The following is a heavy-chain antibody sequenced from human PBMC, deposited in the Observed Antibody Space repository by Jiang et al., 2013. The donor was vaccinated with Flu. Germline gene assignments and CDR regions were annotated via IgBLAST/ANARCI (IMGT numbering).Heavy chain of an antibody. CDR2: INYSGSA. J-gene: IGHJ2*01. Sequence: KPSETLSLTCTVSGGSIRTSSYYWGWIRQPPGKGLEWIGSINYSGSAYYNPTLKTRVTMSVDTSKNQLSLRLSSVTAADTAVYYCARRSLEDWYFDLWGRGTLVTVSS. CDR1: GGSIRTSSYY. V-gene: IGHV4-39*01. CDR3: ARRSLEDWYFDL.